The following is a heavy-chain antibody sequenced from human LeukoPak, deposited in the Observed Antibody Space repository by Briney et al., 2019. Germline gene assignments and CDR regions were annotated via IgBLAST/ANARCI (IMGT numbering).Heavy chain of an antibody. J-gene: IGHJ4*02. CDR2: INQDESEK. V-gene: IGHV3-7*01. CDR3: ARVGAKYCTTTSCYTDF. Sequence: SGGSLRLSCAASGFTFSTYWMSWVRQAPGKGLEWVANINQDESEKYYLDSVKGRFTISRDNAKKSVYLQMNSLRAEDTAVYYCARVGAKYCTTTSCYTDFWGQGTLVTVSS. D-gene: IGHD2-2*02. CDR1: GFTFSTYW.